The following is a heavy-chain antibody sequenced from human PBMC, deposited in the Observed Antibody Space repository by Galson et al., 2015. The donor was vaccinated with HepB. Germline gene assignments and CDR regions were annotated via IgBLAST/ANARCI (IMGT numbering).Heavy chain of an antibody. V-gene: IGHV3-23*01. CDR2: ISGNGGTT. J-gene: IGHJ4*02. CDR1: GFTFNSYA. D-gene: IGHD6-13*01. CDR3: ATSVAAAATGNY. Sequence: SLRLSCAASGFTFNSYAMSWVRQAPGKGLEWVSLISGNGGTTYYVDSVRGRFTISRDNSKNTLYLQMNSLRVEDTAIYFCATSVAAAATGNYWGQGTLVTVSS.